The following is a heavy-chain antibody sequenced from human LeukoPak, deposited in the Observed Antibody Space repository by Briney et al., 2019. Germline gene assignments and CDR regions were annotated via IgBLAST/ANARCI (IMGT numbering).Heavy chain of an antibody. J-gene: IGHJ5*02. CDR2: IYYSGST. V-gene: IGHV4-39*01. CDR1: GGSISSGSYY. CDR3: ARGSRRGRFDP. Sequence: SETLSLTCTVSGGSISSGSYYWGWIRQPPGKGLEWIGSIYYSGSTYYNPSLKSRVTISVDTSKNQFSLKLSSVTAADTAVYYCARGSRRGRFDPWGQGTLVTVSS.